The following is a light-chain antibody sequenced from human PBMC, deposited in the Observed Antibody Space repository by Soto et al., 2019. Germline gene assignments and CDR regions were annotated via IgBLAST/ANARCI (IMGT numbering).Light chain of an antibody. CDR3: HHYNSYSEA. CDR2: KAS. V-gene: IGKV1-5*03. CDR1: KTISSW. Sequence: DIPMTQSPSTLSGSVGDRVTITCRASKTISSWLAWYQQKPGKAPKLLIYKASTLKSGVPSRFSGSGSGTEFTLTISSLQPDDFAAYYCHHYNSYSEAFDQGTKVELK. J-gene: IGKJ1*01.